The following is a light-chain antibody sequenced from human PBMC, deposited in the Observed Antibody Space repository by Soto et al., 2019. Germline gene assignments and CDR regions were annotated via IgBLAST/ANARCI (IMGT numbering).Light chain of an antibody. V-gene: IGLV1-40*01. J-gene: IGLJ2*01. CDR2: ANI. CDR1: SSNIGAGYD. CDR3: QSYDSSHVV. Sequence: QLVLTQPPSVSGAPGQRVTISCTGSSSNIGAGYDVHWYQQLPGTAPKLLIYANINRPSGVPDRFSGSKSDTSASLAITGLQPEDEADYYCQSYDSSHVVFGGGTKLTVL.